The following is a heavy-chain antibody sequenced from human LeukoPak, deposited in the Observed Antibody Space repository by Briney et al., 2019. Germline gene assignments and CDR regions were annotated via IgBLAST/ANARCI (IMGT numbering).Heavy chain of an antibody. Sequence: GASVKVSCKASGYTFTSYAMNWVRQAPGQGLERMGWINTNTGNPTYAQGFTGRFVFSLDTSVSTAYLQISSLKAEDTAVYYCARDRVILLWFGESGYNWFDPWGQGTLVTVSS. CDR1: GYTFTSYA. D-gene: IGHD3-10*01. J-gene: IGHJ5*02. CDR2: INTNTGNP. V-gene: IGHV7-4-1*02. CDR3: ARDRVILLWFGESGYNWFDP.